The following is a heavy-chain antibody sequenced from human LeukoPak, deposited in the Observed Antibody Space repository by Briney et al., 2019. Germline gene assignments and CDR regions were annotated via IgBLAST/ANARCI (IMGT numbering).Heavy chain of an antibody. J-gene: IGHJ4*02. CDR1: GFTFSSYA. Sequence: GGSLRLPCAASGFTFSSYAMSWVRQAPGKGLEWVSAISGSGGSTYYADSVKGRFTISRDYSKNTLYLQMNSLRAEDTAVYYCAKEVVVVSRPHFDYWGQGTLVTVSS. CDR3: AKEVVVVSRPHFDY. D-gene: IGHD3-22*01. V-gene: IGHV3-23*01. CDR2: ISGSGGST.